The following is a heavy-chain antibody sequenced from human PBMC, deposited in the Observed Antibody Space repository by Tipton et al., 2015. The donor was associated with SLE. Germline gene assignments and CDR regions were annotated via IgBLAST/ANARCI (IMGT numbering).Heavy chain of an antibody. CDR2: INHSGST. J-gene: IGHJ5*02. CDR1: GGSFSGHY. CDR3: ASRDGYSSIWNWFDP. Sequence: TLSLTCAVYGGSFSGHYWSWIRQPPGKGLEWIGEINHSGSTNYNPSLKSRVTISVDTSKNQFSLKVSSVTAADTAVYYCASRDGYSSIWNWFDPWGQGTLVTVSS. D-gene: IGHD6-13*01. V-gene: IGHV4-34*01.